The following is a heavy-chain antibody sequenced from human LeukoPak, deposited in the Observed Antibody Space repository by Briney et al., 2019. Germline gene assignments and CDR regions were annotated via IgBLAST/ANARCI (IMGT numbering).Heavy chain of an antibody. Sequence: PSETLSLTCGIYGGLFSGYYWSWMRQPPGKGLEGIGEVNHSGSTIYTPSLKSRVTISVDTSKNQFSLKLTSVTAADTAVYYCAIGYSGFDARGLDHWGQGTLVTVSS. J-gene: IGHJ4*02. CDR3: AIGYSGFDARGLDH. CDR2: VNHSGST. CDR1: GGLFSGYY. V-gene: IGHV4-34*01. D-gene: IGHD5-12*01.